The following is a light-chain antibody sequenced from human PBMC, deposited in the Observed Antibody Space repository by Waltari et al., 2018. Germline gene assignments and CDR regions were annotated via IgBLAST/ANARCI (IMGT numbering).Light chain of an antibody. CDR3: QTGGHGTWV. V-gene: IGLV4-69*01. Sequence: QLVLTQSPSASASLGASVKLTCTLSSGHINNVIAWLPQRPEKGPRYLMKVNSDGSHNKGDEIPDRFSGSSSGAERYLTISSLQSEDEADYFCQTGGHGTWVFGGGTKLTVL. J-gene: IGLJ3*02. CDR2: VNSDGSH. CDR1: SGHINNV.